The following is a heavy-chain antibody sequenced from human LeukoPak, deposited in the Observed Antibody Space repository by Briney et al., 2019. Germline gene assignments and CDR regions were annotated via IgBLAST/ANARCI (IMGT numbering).Heavy chain of an antibody. V-gene: IGHV3-23*01. CDR3: ARGRGFDY. CDR2: ISGSGEST. J-gene: IGHJ4*02. CDR1: GLTFSNYG. Sequence: GGTLRLSCAASGLTFSNYGMAWVRQAPGKGLEWVSAISGSGESTYNADSVKGRFTISRDNAKSSLYLQMNSLRAEDTAVYYCARGRGFDYWGQGTLVTVSS.